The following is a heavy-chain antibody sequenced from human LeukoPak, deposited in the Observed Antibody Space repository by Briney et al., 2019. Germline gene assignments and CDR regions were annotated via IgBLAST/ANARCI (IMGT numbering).Heavy chain of an antibody. Sequence: GASVKVSCKXSGGTFSSYAISWVRQAPGQGLEWMGGIIPIFGTANYAQKFQGRVTITADESTSTAYMELSSLRSEDTAVYYCARDPYDFWSGYYSWGQGTLVTVSS. D-gene: IGHD3-3*01. CDR3: ARDPYDFWSGYYS. V-gene: IGHV1-69*01. CDR1: GGTFSSYA. J-gene: IGHJ5*02. CDR2: IIPIFGTA.